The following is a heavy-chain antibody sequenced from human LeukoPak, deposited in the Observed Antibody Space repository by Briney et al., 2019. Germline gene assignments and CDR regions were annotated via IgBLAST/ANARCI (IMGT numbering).Heavy chain of an antibody. D-gene: IGHD3-10*01. CDR1: GGSISSYY. CDR3: ARGLPSFGEGVANMDV. J-gene: IGHJ6*03. CDR2: IYYSGST. V-gene: IGHV4-59*01. Sequence: SETLSLTCTVSGGSISSYYWSWIRQPPGKGLEWIGYIYYSGSTNYNPSLKSRVTISVDTSKNQFSLKLSSVTAADTAVYYCARGLPSFGEGVANMDVWGKGTTVTISS.